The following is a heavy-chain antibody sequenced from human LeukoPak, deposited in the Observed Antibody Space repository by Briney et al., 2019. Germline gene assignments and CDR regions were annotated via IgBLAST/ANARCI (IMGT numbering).Heavy chain of an antibody. Sequence: PSETLSLTCTVSGGSISSGSYYWSWIRQPPGKGLEWIGSIYYSGSTYYNPSLKSRVTISVDTSKNQFSLKLSSVTAADTAVYYCARGRYSSGWGYWGQGTLVTVSS. CDR3: ARGRYSSGWGY. V-gene: IGHV4-39*07. J-gene: IGHJ4*02. D-gene: IGHD6-19*01. CDR1: GGSISSGSYY. CDR2: IYYSGST.